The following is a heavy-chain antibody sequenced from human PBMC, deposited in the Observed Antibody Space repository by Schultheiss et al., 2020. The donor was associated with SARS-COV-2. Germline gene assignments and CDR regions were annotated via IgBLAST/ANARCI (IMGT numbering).Heavy chain of an antibody. J-gene: IGHJ6*02. CDR1: GFTFSSYW. CDR3: ARDQKIQLWLRVSGRYYYGMDV. Sequence: GGSLRLSCAASGFTFSSYWMSWVRQAPGKGLEWVANIKQDGSEKYYVDSVKGRFTISRDNAKNSLYLQMNSLRAEDTAVYYCARDQKIQLWLRVSGRYYYGMDVWGQGTTVTVSS. D-gene: IGHD5-18*01. CDR2: IKQDGSEK. V-gene: IGHV3-7*03.